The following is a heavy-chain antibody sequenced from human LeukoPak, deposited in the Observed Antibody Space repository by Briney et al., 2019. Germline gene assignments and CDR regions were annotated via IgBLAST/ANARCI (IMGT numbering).Heavy chain of an antibody. V-gene: IGHV1-69*13. CDR2: IIPIFGTA. Sequence: SVKVSCKASGGTFSSYAISWVRQAPGQGLEWMGGIIPIFGTANYAQKFQGGVTITADESTSTAYMELSSLRSEDTAVYYCARETVSTNYYYYYGMDVWGQGTTVTVSS. J-gene: IGHJ6*02. CDR1: GGTFSSYA. D-gene: IGHD4-17*01. CDR3: ARETVSTNYYYYYGMDV.